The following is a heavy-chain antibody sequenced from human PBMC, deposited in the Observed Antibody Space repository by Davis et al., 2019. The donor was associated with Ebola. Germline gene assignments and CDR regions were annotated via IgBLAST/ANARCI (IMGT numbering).Heavy chain of an antibody. D-gene: IGHD4-17*01. Sequence: PGGSLRLSCAASGFTFSSYAMTWVRQAPGKGLEWVSTINGGGGTTYYADSVKGRFTISRDNSRNTLYLQMNSLRADDTAVYSCAKGTTVTVNFDSWGQGTLVTVSS. V-gene: IGHV3-23*01. J-gene: IGHJ4*02. CDR1: GFTFSSYA. CDR2: INGGGGTT. CDR3: AKGTTVTVNFDS.